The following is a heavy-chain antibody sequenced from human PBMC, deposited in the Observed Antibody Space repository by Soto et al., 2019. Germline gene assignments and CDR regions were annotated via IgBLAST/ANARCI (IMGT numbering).Heavy chain of an antibody. CDR2: ISWNSGSI. Sequence: EVQLVESGGGLVQPGRSLRLSCAASGFTFDDYAMHWVRQAPGKGLEWVSGISWNSGSIGYADSVKGRFTISRDNAKNSLYLQMNSLRAEDTVLYYCAKDISVVVAAPDYWGQGTLVTVSS. V-gene: IGHV3-9*01. CDR3: AKDISVVVAAPDY. J-gene: IGHJ4*02. CDR1: GFTFDDYA. D-gene: IGHD2-15*01.